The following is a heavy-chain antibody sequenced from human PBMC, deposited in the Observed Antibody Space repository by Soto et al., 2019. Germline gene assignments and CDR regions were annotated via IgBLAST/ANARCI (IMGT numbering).Heavy chain of an antibody. CDR2: MNPKRGHT. J-gene: IGHJ6*02. Sequence: QVQLVQSGAEVKKPGASVKVSCKASGYTFSSDDINLVRQATGQGLEWMGWMNPKRGHTGSAQKFQGRVTMTRDTSISTAYMELSSLRSEDTAIYYCARTDGDLDVWGQGTTVTVSS. D-gene: IGHD4-17*01. V-gene: IGHV1-8*01. CDR1: GYTFSSDD. CDR3: ARTDGDLDV.